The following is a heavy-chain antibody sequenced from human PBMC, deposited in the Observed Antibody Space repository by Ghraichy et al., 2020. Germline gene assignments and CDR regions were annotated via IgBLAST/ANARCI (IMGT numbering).Heavy chain of an antibody. V-gene: IGHV1-24*01. CDR1: GYTLTELS. D-gene: IGHD6-6*01. Sequence: ASVKVSGKVSGYTLTELSMHWVRQAPGKGLEWMGGFDPEDGETIYAQKFQGRVTMTEDTSTDTAYMELSSLRSEDTAVYYCATQYSSSSDFDYWGQGTLVTVSS. CDR2: FDPEDGET. CDR3: ATQYSSSSDFDY. J-gene: IGHJ4*02.